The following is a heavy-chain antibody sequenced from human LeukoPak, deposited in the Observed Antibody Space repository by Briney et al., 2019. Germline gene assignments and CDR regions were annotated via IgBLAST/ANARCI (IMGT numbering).Heavy chain of an antibody. J-gene: IGHJ6*03. CDR3: AKGGDYCTNGVCPYYYYYYMDI. Sequence: GGSLRLSCTASGFTFSSYGMHWVRQAPGKGLEWVAVISYDGCNKYYADSVKGRFTISRDNSKNTLYLQMNSLRAEDTAVYYCAKGGDYCTNGVCPYYYYYYMDIWGKGTTVTISS. D-gene: IGHD2-8*01. V-gene: IGHV3-30*18. CDR2: ISYDGCNK. CDR1: GFTFSSYG.